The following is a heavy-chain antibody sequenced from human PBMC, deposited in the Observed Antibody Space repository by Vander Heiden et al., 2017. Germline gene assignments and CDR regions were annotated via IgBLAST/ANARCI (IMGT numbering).Heavy chain of an antibody. CDR2: FDPEDGET. J-gene: IGHJ4*02. V-gene: IGHV1-24*01. CDR1: GYPRPELS. Sequence: QVQLVQSGAEVKKPGASVKVSLTVSGYPRPELSMHWVRQAPGKGLEWMGGFDPEDGETIYAQKFQGRVTMTEDTSTDTAYMELSSLRSEDTAVYYCATASLVSAAAGTLGYWGQGTLVTVSS. CDR3: ATASLVSAAAGTLGY. D-gene: IGHD6-13*01.